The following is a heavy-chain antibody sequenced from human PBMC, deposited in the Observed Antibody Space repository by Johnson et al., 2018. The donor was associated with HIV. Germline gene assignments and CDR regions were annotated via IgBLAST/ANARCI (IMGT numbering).Heavy chain of an antibody. V-gene: IGHV3-30*18. CDR2: ISYDGSNN. D-gene: IGHD2-2*01. J-gene: IGHJ3*02. Sequence: VQLVESGGGVVQPGRSLRLSCAASGFTFSSYGMHWVRQAPGTGLEWVAVISYDGSNNYYADSVKGRFTISRDNSKNTLYLQMNSLRAEDTAVYYCAKVLWEGDAFDIWGQGTMVTVSS. CDR1: GFTFSSYG. CDR3: AKVLWEGDAFDI.